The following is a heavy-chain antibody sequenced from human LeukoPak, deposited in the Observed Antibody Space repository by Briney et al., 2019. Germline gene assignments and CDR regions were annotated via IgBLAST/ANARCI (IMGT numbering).Heavy chain of an antibody. CDR3: ARESILLWFGELLPPFDY. J-gene: IGHJ4*02. CDR2: IYYSGST. D-gene: IGHD3-10*01. Sequence: KPSETLSLTCSVSGGSIRNWCWNWIRQPAGKRLEWIGSIYYSGSTYHNPSLKSRVTISVDTSKNQFSLKLSSVTAADTAVYYCARESILLWFGELLPPFDYWGQGTLVTVSS. V-gene: IGHV4-4*07. CDR1: GGSIRNWC.